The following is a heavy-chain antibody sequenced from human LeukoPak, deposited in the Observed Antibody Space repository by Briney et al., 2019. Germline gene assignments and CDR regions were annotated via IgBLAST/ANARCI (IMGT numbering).Heavy chain of an antibody. Sequence: GGSLRLSCAASGFTFSNAWMSWVRQAPGKGLEWVGRIKSKTDGGTTDYAAPVKGRFTISRDDSKNTLYLQMNSLRAEDTAVYYCARGTPSSSGWLYYGMDVWGQGTLVTVSS. J-gene: IGHJ6*02. CDR2: IKSKTDGGTT. V-gene: IGHV3-15*01. CDR3: ARGTPSSSGWLYYGMDV. CDR1: GFTFSNAW. D-gene: IGHD6-19*01.